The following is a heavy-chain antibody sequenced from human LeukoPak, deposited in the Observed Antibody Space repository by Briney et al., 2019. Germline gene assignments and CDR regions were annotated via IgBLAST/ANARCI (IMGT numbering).Heavy chain of an antibody. CDR3: ARRYCSSTSCYYFDY. D-gene: IGHD2-2*01. CDR2: IYYSGST. J-gene: IGHJ4*02. Sequence: SETLSFTCTVSGGSISSYYWSWIRQPPGKGLEWLGYIYYSGSTNYNPSLKSRVTISVDTSKNQFSLKLSSVTAADTAVYYCARRYCSSTSCYYFDYWGQGTLVTVSS. V-gene: IGHV4-59*01. CDR1: GGSISSYY.